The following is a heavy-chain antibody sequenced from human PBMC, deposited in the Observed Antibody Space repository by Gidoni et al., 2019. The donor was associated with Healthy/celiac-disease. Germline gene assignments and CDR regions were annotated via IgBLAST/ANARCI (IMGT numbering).Heavy chain of an antibody. CDR3: ARGLRTKLERRSYYYYMDV. Sequence: QVQLQQWGAGLLKPSETLSLTCAVYGGSFSGYYWSWIRQPPGKGLEWIGEINHSGSTNYNPSLKSRVTISVDTSKNQFSLKLSSVTAADTAVYYCARGLRTKLERRSYYYYMDVWGKGTTVTVSS. CDR2: INHSGST. J-gene: IGHJ6*03. D-gene: IGHD1-1*01. CDR1: GGSFSGYY. V-gene: IGHV4-34*01.